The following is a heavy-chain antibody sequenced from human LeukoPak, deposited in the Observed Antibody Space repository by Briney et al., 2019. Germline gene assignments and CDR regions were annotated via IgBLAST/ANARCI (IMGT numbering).Heavy chain of an antibody. CDR2: IGNDGSNT. Sequence: GGPLRLSCAAPGFAFSSHWMHWVRQAPGKGLVWVSRIGNDGSNTYYADSVKGRFTISRDNAKNMLWLQMNSLRVEDTAIYYCVRDRPHNWFDPWGQGILVTVSS. CDR1: GFAFSSHW. CDR3: VRDRPHNWFDP. J-gene: IGHJ5*02. V-gene: IGHV3-74*01.